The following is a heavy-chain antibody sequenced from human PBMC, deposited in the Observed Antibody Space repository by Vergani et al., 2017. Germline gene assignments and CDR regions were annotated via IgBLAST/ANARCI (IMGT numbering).Heavy chain of an antibody. V-gene: IGHV3-30*02. Sequence: QVQLVESGGGVVQPGGSLRLSCAASTCTFTNYGMHWVRQAPGRGLEWVAFIRNDGSNKYFLESVKGRFIISRDNSKNTVDLEMNSLRAEDTAVYFCARDTYSNSQYHYGMDVWGQGITVTVSS. CDR3: ARDTYSNSQYHYGMDV. J-gene: IGHJ6*02. CDR2: IRNDGSNK. D-gene: IGHD2/OR15-2a*01. CDR1: TCTFTNYG.